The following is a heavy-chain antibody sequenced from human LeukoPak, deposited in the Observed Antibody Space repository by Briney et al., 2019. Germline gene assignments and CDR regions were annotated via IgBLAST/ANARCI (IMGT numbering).Heavy chain of an antibody. Sequence: SETLSLTCTVSGGSISSSSYYWGWIRQPPGKGLEWIVSMYYSGSTYYNPSLKSRVTISVDTSKNQFSLKLSSVTAADTAVYYCARRRGSWDNYYYYYMDVWGKGTTVTVSS. J-gene: IGHJ6*03. V-gene: IGHV4-39*01. CDR2: MYYSGST. CDR1: GGSISSSSYY. CDR3: ARRRGSWDNYYYYYMDV. D-gene: IGHD1-26*01.